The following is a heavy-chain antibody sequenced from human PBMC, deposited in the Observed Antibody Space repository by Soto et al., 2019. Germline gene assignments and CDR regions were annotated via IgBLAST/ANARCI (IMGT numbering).Heavy chain of an antibody. Sequence: EVQLLESGGGLVQPGGSLRLSCAASGFTFSSYAMSWVRQAPGTGLEWVSAISGSGGSTYYADSVKGRFTISRDSSKNTLYLQMNSLRAEDTAVYYCAKAGYGDYYYYDGMDVWGQGTTVTV. J-gene: IGHJ6*02. V-gene: IGHV3-23*01. CDR3: AKAGYGDYYYYDGMDV. CDR2: ISGSGGST. D-gene: IGHD4-17*01. CDR1: GFTFSSYA.